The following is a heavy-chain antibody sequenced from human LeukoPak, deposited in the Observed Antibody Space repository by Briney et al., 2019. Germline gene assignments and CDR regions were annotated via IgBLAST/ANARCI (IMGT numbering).Heavy chain of an antibody. CDR2: IYYSGST. CDR1: GGSISSYY. D-gene: IGHD6-19*01. CDR3: ARGQVAGEFDY. V-gene: IGHV4-59*01. Sequence: PSETLSLTCTVSGGSISSYYWSWIRQPPGKGLEWIGYIYYSGSTNYNPSLKSRVTISVDTSKNQFSLKLSSVTAADTAVYCCARGQVAGEFDYWGQGTLVTVSS. J-gene: IGHJ4*02.